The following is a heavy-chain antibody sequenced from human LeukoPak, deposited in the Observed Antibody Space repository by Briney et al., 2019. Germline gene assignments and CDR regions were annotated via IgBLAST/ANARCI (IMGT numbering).Heavy chain of an antibody. CDR2: IYYSGRS. CDR3: ARDRASAGGFDY. J-gene: IGHJ4*02. CDR1: GGSINNYY. V-gene: IGHV4-59*01. D-gene: IGHD2-15*01. Sequence: SETLSLTCTVSGGSINNYYWSWVRQPPGKGLEWIGYIYYSGRSSYNPSLQSRVTISVATSKNQFSLKLSSVTAADTALYYCARDRASAGGFDYWGQGTLVTVSS.